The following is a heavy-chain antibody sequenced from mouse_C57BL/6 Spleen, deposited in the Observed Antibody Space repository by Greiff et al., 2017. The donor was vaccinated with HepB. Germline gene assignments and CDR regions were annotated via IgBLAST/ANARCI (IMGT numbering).Heavy chain of an antibody. V-gene: IGHV5-17*01. CDR1: GFTFSDYG. CDR3: ARAHGRGYFDY. Sequence: EVQRVESGGGLVKPGGSLKLSCAASGFTFSDYGMHWVRQAPEKGLEWVAYISSGSSTIYYADTVKGRFTISRDNAKNTLFLQMTSLRSEDTAMYYCARAHGRGYFDYWGQGTTLTVSS. J-gene: IGHJ2*01. CDR2: ISSGSSTI. D-gene: IGHD1-1*01.